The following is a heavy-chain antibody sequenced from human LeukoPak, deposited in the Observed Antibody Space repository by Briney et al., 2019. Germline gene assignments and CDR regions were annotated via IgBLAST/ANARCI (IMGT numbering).Heavy chain of an antibody. CDR1: GFTFSSYW. V-gene: IGHV3-23*01. J-gene: IGHJ4*02. CDR2: ISADGRRS. Sequence: PGGSLRLSCAASGFTFSSYWMIWVRQAPGKGLEWVSTISADGRRSNYADSVKGRFTISRDTSKNTLYLQMNSLRAEDTAKYYCAKVDTSGWYEVLDFWGQGTLVTVCS. D-gene: IGHD6-19*01. CDR3: AKVDTSGWYEVLDF.